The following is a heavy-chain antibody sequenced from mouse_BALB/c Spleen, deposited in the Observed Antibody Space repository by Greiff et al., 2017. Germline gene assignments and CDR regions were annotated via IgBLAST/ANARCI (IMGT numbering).Heavy chain of an antibody. CDR2: IRNKANGYTT. CDR3: ARVFMTTATLAMDY. D-gene: IGHD1-2*01. CDR1: GFTFTDYY. Sequence: EVKLMESGGGLVQPGGSLRLSCATSGFTFTDYYMSWVRQPPGKALEWLGFIRNKANGYTTEYSASVKGRFTISRDNSQSILYLQMNTLRAEDSATYYCARVFMTTATLAMDYWGQGTSVTVSS. V-gene: IGHV7-3*02. J-gene: IGHJ4*01.